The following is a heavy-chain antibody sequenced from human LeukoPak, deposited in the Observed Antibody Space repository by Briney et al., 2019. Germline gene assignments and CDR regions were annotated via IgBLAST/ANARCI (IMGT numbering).Heavy chain of an antibody. J-gene: IGHJ5*02. D-gene: IGHD6-19*01. CDR2: ISSSSSTI. CDR1: GFTFSAYA. Sequence: GGSLRLSCAASGFTFSAYAMSWVRQAPGKGLEWVSYISSSSSTIYSADSVKGRFTTSRDNAKNSLYLQMNSLRDEDTAVYYCARDGYSSGWSGFDPWGQGTLVTVSS. V-gene: IGHV3-48*02. CDR3: ARDGYSSGWSGFDP.